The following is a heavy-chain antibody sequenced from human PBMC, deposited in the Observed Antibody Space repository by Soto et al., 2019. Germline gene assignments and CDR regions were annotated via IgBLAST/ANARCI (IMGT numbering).Heavy chain of an antibody. D-gene: IGHD1-26*01. V-gene: IGHV4-4*07. J-gene: IGHJ4*02. CDR1: RASIYTYS. CDR3: ATIVGANDY. Sequence: SETLSLTCTVARASIYTYSWTWIRQPAGKGLQWIGHIYSSGSANYSPSLKSRVSMSVDSSKNQISLKLSSVTAADTAVYYCATIVGANDYWGQGTLVTVSS. CDR2: IYSSGSA.